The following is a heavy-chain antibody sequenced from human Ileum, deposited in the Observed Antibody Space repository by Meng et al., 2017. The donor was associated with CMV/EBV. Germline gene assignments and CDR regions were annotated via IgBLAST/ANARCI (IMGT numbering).Heavy chain of an antibody. V-gene: IGHV4-39*07. Sequence: RHQQPPPGLLLPPATLSPTSNGPRGAISVRTHYWAWIAQPPGKGLEWIGTIYYSGTTYYNPSLKSRVTISVDTSKNQFSLKLTSVTAADTAVYFCARTNYGDHNWFDPWGQGTLVTVSS. D-gene: IGHD4-17*01. CDR3: ARTNYGDHNWFDP. J-gene: IGHJ5*02. CDR2: IYYSGTT. CDR1: RGAISVRTHY.